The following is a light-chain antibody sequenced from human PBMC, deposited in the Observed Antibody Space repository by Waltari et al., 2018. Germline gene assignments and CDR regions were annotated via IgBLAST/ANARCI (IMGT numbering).Light chain of an antibody. CDR3: QHYVRLPAT. V-gene: IGKV3-20*01. CDR2: GAS. J-gene: IGKJ1*01. CDR1: QTVSRS. Sequence: IVLTQSPGTLSLSPGERATLSCRASQTVSRSLAWYQQKPGQAPNLLIYGASTRATGIPDRFTGSGSGTDFSLTIGSLEPEDFAIYFCQHYVRLPATFGQGTKVEIK.